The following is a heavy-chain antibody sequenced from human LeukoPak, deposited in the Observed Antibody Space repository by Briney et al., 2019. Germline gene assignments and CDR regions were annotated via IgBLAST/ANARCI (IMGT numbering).Heavy chain of an antibody. J-gene: IGHJ4*02. D-gene: IGHD4-17*01. CDR1: GFTFSSYA. CDR3: ARDKTTVTTAPLGY. CDR2: ISYDGSNK. Sequence: PGGSLRLSCAASGFTFSSYAMHWVRQAPGKGLEWVAVISYDGSNKYYADSVKGRFTVSRDNSKNTLYLQMNSLRAEDTAVYYCARDKTTVTTAPLGYWGQGTLVTVSS. V-gene: IGHV3-30-3*01.